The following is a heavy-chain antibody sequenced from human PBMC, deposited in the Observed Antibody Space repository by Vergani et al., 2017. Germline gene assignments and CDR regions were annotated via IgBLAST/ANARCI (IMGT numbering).Heavy chain of an antibody. CDR1: GGSFSGYS. J-gene: IGHJ3*02. CDR3: ARGGRTTVTPRAFDI. D-gene: IGHD4-17*01. V-gene: IGHV4-34*01. CDR2: INHSGST. Sequence: QVQLQQWGAGLLKPSETLSLTCAVYGGSFSGYSWSWIRQPPGKGLEWIGEINHSGSTNYNPSLKSRVTISVDTSKNQFSLKLSSVTAADTAVYYCARGGRTTVTPRAFDIWGQGTMVTVSS.